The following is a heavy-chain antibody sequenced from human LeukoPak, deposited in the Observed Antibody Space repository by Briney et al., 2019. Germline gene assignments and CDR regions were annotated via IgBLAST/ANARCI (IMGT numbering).Heavy chain of an antibody. J-gene: IGHJ4*02. CDR1: GFTFSSYA. D-gene: IGHD2-2*01. Sequence: GGSLRLSCAASGFTFSSYARSWVRQAPGKGLEWVSAISGSGGSTYYADSVKGRFTISRDNSKNTLYLQMNSLRAEDTAVYYCAKGSCSSTSCRIDYWGQGTLVTVSS. CDR2: ISGSGGST. V-gene: IGHV3-23*01. CDR3: AKGSCSSTSCRIDY.